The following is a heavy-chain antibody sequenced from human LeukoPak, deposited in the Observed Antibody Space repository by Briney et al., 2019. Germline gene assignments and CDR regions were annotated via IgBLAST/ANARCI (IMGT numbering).Heavy chain of an antibody. Sequence: PGGSLRLSCSASGFTFSNYAMHWVRQAPGKGLKCVSAISSNGGSTYYADSVKGRFTISRDTSKNTLYLQMSSLRAEDTAVYYCVRGPVATIELWFDPWGQGTLVTVSS. V-gene: IGHV3-64D*09. CDR3: VRGPVATIELWFDP. CDR1: GFTFSNYA. CDR2: ISSNGGST. D-gene: IGHD1-26*01. J-gene: IGHJ5*02.